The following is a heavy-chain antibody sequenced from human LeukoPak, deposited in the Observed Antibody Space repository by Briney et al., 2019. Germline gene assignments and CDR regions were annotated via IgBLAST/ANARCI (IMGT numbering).Heavy chain of an antibody. CDR3: AKDSVSSRLRYFDY. Sequence: GRSLRLSCAASGFTFSSYGMHWVRQAPGKGLEWVAFIQYDGSDKFYADSVKGRFTISRDNSKNAVHLQMNSLRAEDTAVYYCAKDSVSSRLRYFDYWGQGTLVTVSS. D-gene: IGHD4-17*01. CDR1: GFTFSSYG. J-gene: IGHJ4*02. V-gene: IGHV3-30*18. CDR2: IQYDGSDK.